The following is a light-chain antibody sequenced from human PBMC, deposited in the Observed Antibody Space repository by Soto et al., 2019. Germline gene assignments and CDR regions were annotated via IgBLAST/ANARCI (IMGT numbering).Light chain of an antibody. CDR1: QSVTSNF. V-gene: IGKV3-20*01. Sequence: EIVLTQSPGTLSLSPGERATLSCRASQSVTSNFLAWYQQKPGQAPRLLIYGASTRAAGVPDRFSGSGSGTDFTLTITRLEPEDFAVYYCQHYDRSPLMYTFGQGTKLGVK. CDR2: GAS. J-gene: IGKJ2*01. CDR3: QHYDRSPLMYT.